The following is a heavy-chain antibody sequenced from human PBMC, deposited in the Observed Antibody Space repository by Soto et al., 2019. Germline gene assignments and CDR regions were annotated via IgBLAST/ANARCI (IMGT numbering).Heavy chain of an antibody. CDR3: ARAFPYYYDGRGYWRYFDY. J-gene: IGHJ4*02. CDR1: GFTFSTYS. D-gene: IGHD3-22*01. CDR2: ISSSSDYI. V-gene: IGHV3-21*01. Sequence: GGSLRLSCAASGFTFSTYSMNWVRQAPGKGLEWVSSISSSSDYIYYADSVKGRFTISRDNTENSLYLQMNSLRAEDAAVYYCARAFPYYYDGRGYWRYFDYWGQGTLVTVSS.